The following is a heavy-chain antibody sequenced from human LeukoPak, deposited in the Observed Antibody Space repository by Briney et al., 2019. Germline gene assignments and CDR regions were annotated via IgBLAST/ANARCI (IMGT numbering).Heavy chain of an antibody. Sequence: SETLSLTCTVSGGSISSSNYYWGWIRQPPGKGLEWIGSIYHTGSTYYNPSLKSRVSISVDTSKNQFSLKFTSVTAADTAVYYCARSHSGWQGHNNWFDPWGQGTLVTVSS. CDR3: ARSHSGWQGHNNWFDP. V-gene: IGHV4-39*07. D-gene: IGHD6-19*01. J-gene: IGHJ5*02. CDR1: GGSISSSNYY. CDR2: IYHTGST.